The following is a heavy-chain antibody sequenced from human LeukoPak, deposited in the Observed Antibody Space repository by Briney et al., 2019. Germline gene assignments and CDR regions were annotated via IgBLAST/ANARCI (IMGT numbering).Heavy chain of an antibody. CDR1: GGSISSYY. D-gene: IGHD6-19*01. J-gene: IGHJ3*02. V-gene: IGHV4-4*07. CDR2: IYTSGST. Sequence: SETLSLTCTVSGGSISSYYWSWIRQPAGKGLEWIGRIYTSGSTNYNPSLKSRVTMSVDTSKNQFSLKLSSVTAADTAVYYCARVRHEQWLERRGAFDIWGQGTMVTVSS. CDR3: ARVRHEQWLERRGAFDI.